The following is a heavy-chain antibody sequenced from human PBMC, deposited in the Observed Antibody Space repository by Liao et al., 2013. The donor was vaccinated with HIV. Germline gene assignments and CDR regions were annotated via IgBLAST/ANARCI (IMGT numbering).Heavy chain of an antibody. CDR1: GSMSFYY. J-gene: IGHJ4*02. CDR3: ARGLPAIDH. V-gene: IGHV4-4*07. CDR2: VYKDGNT. Sequence: QVQLQESGPGLVKPSETLSLTCTVSGSMSFYYWNWVRQPAGEELEWIGRVYKDGNTNYNPSFESRVTISVDTSKNQFSLRLSSVTAADTAVYYCARGLPAIDHWGRGTLVTVSS.